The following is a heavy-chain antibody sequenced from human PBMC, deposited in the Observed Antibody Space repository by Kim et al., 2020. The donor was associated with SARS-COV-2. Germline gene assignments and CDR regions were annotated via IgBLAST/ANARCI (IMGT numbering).Heavy chain of an antibody. CDR3: AKRGDEPGLCYFDN. V-gene: IGHV3-23*01. Sequence: YADSVEGRFTISRDNSKNMVYLQMSSLRAEDTAIYYCAKRGDEPGLCYFDNWGQGTVVTVSS. J-gene: IGHJ4*02.